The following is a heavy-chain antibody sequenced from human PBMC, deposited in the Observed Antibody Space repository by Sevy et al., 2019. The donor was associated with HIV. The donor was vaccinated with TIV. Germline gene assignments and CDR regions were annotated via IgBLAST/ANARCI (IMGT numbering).Heavy chain of an antibody. CDR1: GYTFTSYY. CDR2: INPSGGST. J-gene: IGHJ3*02. V-gene: IGHV1-46*01. CDR3: ARDGELFAFDI. D-gene: IGHD3-10*01. Sequence: ASVKVSCKASGYTFTSYYMHWVRQAPGQGLEWMGIINPSGGSTSYAQKFQGRVTMTRDTSTSTVYMEPSSLRSEDTAVYYCARDGELFAFDIWGQGTMVTVSS.